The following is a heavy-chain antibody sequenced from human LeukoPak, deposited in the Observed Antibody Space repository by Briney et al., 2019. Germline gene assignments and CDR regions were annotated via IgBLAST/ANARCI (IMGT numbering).Heavy chain of an antibody. CDR3: ARITMVRGVIKYYYYYYMDV. CDR2: MNPSSGNT. CDR1: GYTFTSYD. V-gene: IGHV1-8*01. Sequence: GASVKVSCKASGYTFTSYDINWVRQATGQGLEWMGWMNPSSGNTGYAQKFQGRVTMTRNTSISTAYMELSSLRSEDTAVYYCARITMVRGVIKYYYYYYMDVWGKGTTVTISS. J-gene: IGHJ6*03. D-gene: IGHD3-10*01.